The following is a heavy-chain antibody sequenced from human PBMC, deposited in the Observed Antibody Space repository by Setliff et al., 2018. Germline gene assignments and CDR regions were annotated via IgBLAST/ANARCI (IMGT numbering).Heavy chain of an antibody. CDR3: AASPGGLGY. Sequence: ASVKVSCKASGYTFTGYYMHWVRQAPGQGLEWMGWMDPNTGGTTYAQKFQARVTMTRDTSITTAYMDLSSLRSDDTAVYYCAASPGGLGYWGQGTLVTVSS. J-gene: IGHJ4*02. V-gene: IGHV1-2*02. D-gene: IGHD3-10*01. CDR2: MDPNTGGT. CDR1: GYTFTGYY.